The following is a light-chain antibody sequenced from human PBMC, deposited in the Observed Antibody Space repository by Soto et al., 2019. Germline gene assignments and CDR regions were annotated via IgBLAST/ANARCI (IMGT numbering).Light chain of an antibody. CDR1: SSDIGRYNL. V-gene: IGLV2-23*01. J-gene: IGLJ2*01. CDR2: EDI. CDR3: CSYAGGASVV. Sequence: QSALTQPASVSGSPGQSITISCTGTSSDIGRYNLVSWYQQHPGTAPKLIIYEDIERPSGVSDRFSASKSGNTASLTISGRQTEDEADYYCCSYAGGASVVFGGGTKVTVL.